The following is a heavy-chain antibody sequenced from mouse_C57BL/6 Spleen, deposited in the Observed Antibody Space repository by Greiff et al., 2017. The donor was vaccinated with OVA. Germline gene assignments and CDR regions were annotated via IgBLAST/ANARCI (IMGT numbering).Heavy chain of an antibody. V-gene: IGHV1-59*01. CDR2: IDPSDSYT. J-gene: IGHJ4*01. D-gene: IGHD4-1*01. Sequence: QVQLKQPGAELVRPGTSVKLSCKASGYTFTSYWMHWVKQRPGQGLEWIGVIDPSDSYTNYNQKFKGKATLTVDTSSSTAYMQLSSLTSEDSAVYYCARNWDRYAMDYWGQGTSVTVSS. CDR3: ARNWDRYAMDY. CDR1: GYTFTSYW.